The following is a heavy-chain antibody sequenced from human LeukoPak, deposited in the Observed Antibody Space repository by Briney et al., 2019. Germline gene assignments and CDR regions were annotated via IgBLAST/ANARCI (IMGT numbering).Heavy chain of an antibody. CDR2: IIPIFGTA. Sequence: SVKGSCKASGGTFSSYAISWVRQAPGQGLEWMGGIIPIFGTANYAQKFQGRVTITADESTSTAYMELSSLRSEDTAVYYCASSRYDYGDYVPYYGMDVWGKGTTVTVSS. V-gene: IGHV1-69*13. J-gene: IGHJ6*04. D-gene: IGHD4-17*01. CDR1: GGTFSSYA. CDR3: ASSRYDYGDYVPYYGMDV.